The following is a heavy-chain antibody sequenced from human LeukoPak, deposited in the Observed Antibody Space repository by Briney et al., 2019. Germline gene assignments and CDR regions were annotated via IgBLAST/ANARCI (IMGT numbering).Heavy chain of an antibody. CDR1: GYSISSGYY. CDR3: ASVHGDYDAFDI. CDR2: IYHSGST. J-gene: IGHJ3*02. D-gene: IGHD4-17*01. V-gene: IGHV4-38-2*02. Sequence: SETLSLTCTVSGYSISSGYYWGWIRQPPGKGLEWIGSIYHSGSTYYNPSLKSRVTISVDTSKNQFSLKLSSVTAADTAVYYCASVHGDYDAFDIWGQGTMVTVSS.